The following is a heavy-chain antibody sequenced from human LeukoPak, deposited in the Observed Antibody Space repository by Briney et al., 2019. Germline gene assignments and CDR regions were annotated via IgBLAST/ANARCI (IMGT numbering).Heavy chain of an antibody. CDR1: GVSISSSSYY. Sequence: PSETLSLTCTVSGVSISSSSYYWGWIRQPPGKGLEWTGSIYYSGSTYYNPSLKSRVTISVDTSKHQFSLRLSSVTAADTAVYYCATMEPTLNDYWGQGTLVTVSS. J-gene: IGHJ4*02. CDR2: IYYSGST. D-gene: IGHD1-26*01. CDR3: ATMEPTLNDY. V-gene: IGHV4-39*01.